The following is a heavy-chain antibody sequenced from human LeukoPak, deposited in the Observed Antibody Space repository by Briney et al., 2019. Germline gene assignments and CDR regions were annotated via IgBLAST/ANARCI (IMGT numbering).Heavy chain of an antibody. CDR3: ARELVPYYFDS. V-gene: IGHV3-9*01. Sequence: PGRSLRLSCAASGFTFDDYAMHWVRQAPGKGLEWVSGISWSSGSIAYADSVKGRFSISRDNSKNTLSLYMSSLRADGTGVYFCARELVPYYFDSWGQGTLVIVSS. CDR1: GFTFDDYA. D-gene: IGHD4/OR15-4a*01. J-gene: IGHJ4*02. CDR2: ISWSSGSI.